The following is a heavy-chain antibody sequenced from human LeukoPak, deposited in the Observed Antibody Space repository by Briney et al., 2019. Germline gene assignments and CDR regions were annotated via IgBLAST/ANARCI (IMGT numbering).Heavy chain of an antibody. V-gene: IGHV3-30*02. J-gene: IGHJ4*02. CDR2: IWYGGSNK. CDR3: AKADCGGDCSMFDY. CDR1: GFTFSSYG. Sequence: GALRLSCAASGFTFSSYGMHWVRQAPGKGLEWVALIWYGGSNKYYADSVKGRFTISRDNSKNTLYPQMNSLRAEDTAVYYCAKADCGGDCSMFDYWGQGTLVTVSS. D-gene: IGHD2-21*01.